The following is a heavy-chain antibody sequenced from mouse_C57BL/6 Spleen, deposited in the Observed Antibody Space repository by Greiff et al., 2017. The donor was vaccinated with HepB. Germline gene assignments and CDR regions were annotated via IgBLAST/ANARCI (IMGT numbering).Heavy chain of an antibody. Sequence: DVKLVESGGGLVQPGGSLSLSCAASGFTFTDYYMSWVRQPPGKALEWLGFIRNKANGYTTEYSASVKGRFTISRDNSQSILYLQMNALRAEDSATYYCARSPNWDDAMDYWGQGTSVTVSS. J-gene: IGHJ4*01. CDR2: IRNKANGYTT. V-gene: IGHV7-3*01. CDR3: ARSPNWDDAMDY. CDR1: GFTFTDYY. D-gene: IGHD4-1*01.